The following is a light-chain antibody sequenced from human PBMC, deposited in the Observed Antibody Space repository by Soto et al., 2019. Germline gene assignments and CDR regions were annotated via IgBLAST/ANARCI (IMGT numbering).Light chain of an antibody. V-gene: IGKV3-20*01. CDR1: QSVSSRY. CDR3: KKYGNPGWP. Sequence: EIVLTQSPGTLSLSPGDRATLSCRASQSVSSRYLAWYQQKPGQAPRLLISGASTKATGIPDRFGGSGSGTDFTFIFSRLEPKVFAVYYCKKYGNPGWPFGKGTKVDIK. CDR2: GAS. J-gene: IGKJ1*01.